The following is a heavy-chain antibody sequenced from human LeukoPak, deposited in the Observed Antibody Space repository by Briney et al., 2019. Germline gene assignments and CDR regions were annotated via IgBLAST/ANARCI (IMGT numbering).Heavy chain of an antibody. CDR3: AKKCSGTNCPQTYLDC. D-gene: IGHD2-2*01. Sequence: GGSLRLSCAASGFTFSSYAMSWVGQAPGKGLEWVSTISGSSTITYYADSVKGRFTISRDNSKNPPYLQLDSLRGEDTAVYYCAKKCSGTNCPQTYLDCWGQGALVSVST. V-gene: IGHV3-23*01. CDR1: GFTFSSYA. CDR2: ISGSSTIT. J-gene: IGHJ4*02.